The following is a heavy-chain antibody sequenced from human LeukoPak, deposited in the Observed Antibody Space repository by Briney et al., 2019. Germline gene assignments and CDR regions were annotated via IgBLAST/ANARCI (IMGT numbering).Heavy chain of an antibody. Sequence: ASVKVSCKVSGYTLTELSMHWVRQAPGKGLEWMGGFDPEDGETIYAQKFQGRVTMTEDTSTDTAYMELSSLRSEGTAVYYCATDALGYSSAFDIWGQGTMVTVSS. CDR2: FDPEDGET. CDR3: ATDALGYSSAFDI. CDR1: GYTLTELS. J-gene: IGHJ3*02. D-gene: IGHD3-16*01. V-gene: IGHV1-24*01.